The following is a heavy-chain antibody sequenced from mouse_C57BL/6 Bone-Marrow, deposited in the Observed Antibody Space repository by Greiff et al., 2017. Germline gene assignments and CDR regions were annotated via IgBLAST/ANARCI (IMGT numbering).Heavy chain of an antibody. CDR3: RAYYAMDY. CDR1: GYTFTSYW. D-gene: IGHD3-1*01. CDR2: IDPSDSYT. Sequence: QVQLQQSGAELVKPGASVKLSCKASGYTFTSYWMQWVKQRPGQGLEWIGEIDPSDSYTNYNQKFKGKATLTVDTSSSTAYMQLSSLTSEDSAVYYCRAYYAMDYWGQGTSVTVSS. J-gene: IGHJ4*01. V-gene: IGHV1-50*01.